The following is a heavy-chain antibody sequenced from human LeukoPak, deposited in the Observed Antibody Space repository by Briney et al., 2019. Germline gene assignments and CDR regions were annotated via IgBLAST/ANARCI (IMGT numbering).Heavy chain of an antibody. J-gene: IGHJ4*02. D-gene: IGHD1-14*01. V-gene: IGHV3-30*02. CDR3: AKDSRYYYIDY. CDR2: TPYDGRKE. CDR1: GFTFSSYG. Sequence: GGSLRLSCAASGFTFSSYGMHWVRQAPGKGLEWVAFTPYDGRKEYYADSVKGRFTISRDNSKNTLYLQMNSLKSVDTAVYYCAKDSRYYYIDYWGQGTLVTVSS.